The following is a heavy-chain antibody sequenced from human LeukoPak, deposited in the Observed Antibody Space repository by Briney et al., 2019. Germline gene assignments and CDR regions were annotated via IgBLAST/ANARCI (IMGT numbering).Heavy chain of an antibody. Sequence: SETLSLTCTVSNDSISSGDYYWNWIRQPPGKGLEWIGYIFHRGGTSYNPSLKSRILFSVDTSQNQFSLKLNSVTAADTAVYYCARDRSDSGSYPWGQGTLVTVSS. CDR2: IFHRGGT. D-gene: IGHD1-26*01. J-gene: IGHJ5*02. CDR3: ARDRSDSGSYP. V-gene: IGHV4-30-4*01. CDR1: NDSISSGDYY.